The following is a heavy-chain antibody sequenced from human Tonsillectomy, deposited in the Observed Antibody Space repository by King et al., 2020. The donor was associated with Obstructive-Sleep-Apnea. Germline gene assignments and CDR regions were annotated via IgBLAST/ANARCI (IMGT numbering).Heavy chain of an antibody. J-gene: IGHJ6*02. V-gene: IGHV3-43D*03. D-gene: IGHD3-3*01. CDR1: GFTFDNHV. CDR3: AKDCAARIFGVVISYGMDV. Sequence: VQLVESGGVVVQPGGSLRLSCAASGFTFDNHVMHWVRQAPGKGLEWVSLISWDGGSTYYADPVKGRFTISRDNSKNSLYLQMNSLRTEDTALYYCAKDCAARIFGVVISYGMDVWGQGTTVTVSS. CDR2: ISWDGGST.